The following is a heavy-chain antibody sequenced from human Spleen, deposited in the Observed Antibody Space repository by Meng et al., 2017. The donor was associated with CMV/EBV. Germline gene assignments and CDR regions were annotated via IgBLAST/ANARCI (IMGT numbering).Heavy chain of an antibody. J-gene: IGHJ4*02. CDR1: GFTFSSDA. Sequence: SCAACGFTFSSDAMHWVRQAPGKGLEWVAVISYDGSNKYYADSVKGRFTISRDNSKNTLYLQMNSLRAEDTAVYYCARVTNYGGNPYWGQGTLVTVSS. CDR3: ARVTNYGGNPY. V-gene: IGHV3-30*04. CDR2: ISYDGSNK. D-gene: IGHD4-23*01.